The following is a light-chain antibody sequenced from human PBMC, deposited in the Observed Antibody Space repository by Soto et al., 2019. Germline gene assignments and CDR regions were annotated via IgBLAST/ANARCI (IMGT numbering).Light chain of an antibody. J-gene: IGLJ1*01. V-gene: IGLV2-14*03. Sequence: QSLLTKPSSVSRAPGQSISISSHGTSSDVGGYNYISWYQHHPGKAPKLIIYDVTSRPSGVSIRFSGSKSDNTASLTISGLQPEDEADYHCSSYTTSNTRQIVFGTGTRSPS. CDR2: DVT. CDR3: SSYTTSNTRQIV. CDR1: SSDVGGYNY.